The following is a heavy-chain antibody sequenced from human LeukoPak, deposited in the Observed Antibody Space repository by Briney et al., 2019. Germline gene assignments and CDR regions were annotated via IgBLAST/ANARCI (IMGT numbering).Heavy chain of an antibody. CDR1: GGSISSYY. CDR2: IYYSGST. CDR3: ARWGYSDYYYYMDV. D-gene: IGHD5-24*01. Sequence: SETLSLTCTVSGGSISSYYWSWIRQPPGKGLDWIGYIYYSGSTNYNPSLKSRVTISVDTSKNQFSLKLSSVTAADTAVYYCARWGYSDYYYYMDVWGKGTTVTVSS. J-gene: IGHJ6*03. V-gene: IGHV4-59*08.